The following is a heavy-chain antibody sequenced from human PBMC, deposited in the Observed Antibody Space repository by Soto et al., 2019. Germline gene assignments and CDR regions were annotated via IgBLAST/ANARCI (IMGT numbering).Heavy chain of an antibody. J-gene: IGHJ5*02. D-gene: IGHD2-8*02. CDR1: GGTFSSYV. CDR2: IIPVSGTA. CDR3: ATVDRSVALVGWFDP. Sequence: QVHLEQSGAEVKKPGSSVKVSCEFSGGTFSSYVIIWVRQAPGQGLEWMGGIIPVSGTANYAQKFHGRVTIPADAATNTAYMELSSVRFDDTAVYYCATVDRSVALVGWFDPWGQGTLVTVSS. V-gene: IGHV1-69*01.